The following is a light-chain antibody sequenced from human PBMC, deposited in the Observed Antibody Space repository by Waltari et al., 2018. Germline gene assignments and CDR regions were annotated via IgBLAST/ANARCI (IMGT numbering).Light chain of an antibody. Sequence: DIQMTQSPSSLSASVGDRVTITCRASQNINIFLSWYQQRPGRAPRLLIYAASSLHSGVPSRFSGSGSGTDFTLTIASLQPEDFATYYCQQSDTFFALTFGGGTKVEIK. CDR2: AAS. J-gene: IGKJ4*01. CDR1: QNINIF. V-gene: IGKV1-39*01. CDR3: QQSDTFFALT.